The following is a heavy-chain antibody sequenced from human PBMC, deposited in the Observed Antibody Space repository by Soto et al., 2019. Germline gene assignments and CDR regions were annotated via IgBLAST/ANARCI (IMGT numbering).Heavy chain of an antibody. V-gene: IGHV4-31*03. Sequence: SETLSLTCTVSGGSTSSGGYYWSWIRQHPGKGLEWIGYIYYSGSTYYNPSLKSRVTISVDTSKNQFSLKLSSVTAADTAVYYCARDGGYCTNGVCYTEYYFDYWGQGTLVTVSS. CDR3: ARDGGYCTNGVCYTEYYFDY. CDR2: IYYSGST. CDR1: GGSTSSGGYY. D-gene: IGHD2-8*01. J-gene: IGHJ4*02.